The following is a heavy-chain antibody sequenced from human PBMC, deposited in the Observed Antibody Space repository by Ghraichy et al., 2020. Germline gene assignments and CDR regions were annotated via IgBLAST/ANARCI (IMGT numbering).Heavy chain of an antibody. CDR2: INLSGNT. V-gene: IGHV4-34*01. J-gene: IGHJ4*02. Sequence: SETLSLTCAVYGGSFSGYYWSWIRQPPGKGLEWIWEINLSGNTNYNTALKNRRNISVDTSKNQFSLKLSSGTAADTAVYYCARVPMAGVDYWGQGTLVTVSS. CDR3: ARVPMAGVDY. D-gene: IGHD3-10*02. CDR1: GGSFSGYY.